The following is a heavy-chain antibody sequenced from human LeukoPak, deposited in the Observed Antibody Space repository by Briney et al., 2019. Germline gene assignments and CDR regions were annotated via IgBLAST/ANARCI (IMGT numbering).Heavy chain of an antibody. CDR3: ARAHGGNSGFDY. V-gene: IGHV3-64*01. D-gene: IGHD4-23*01. CDR2: ISSNGGST. Sequence: PGGSLRLSCAASGFTFSSYAMHWVRQAPGKGLEYVSAISSNGGSTYYANSVKGRFTISRDNAKNTLYLQMNSLRAEDTAVYYCARAHGGNSGFDYWGQGTLVTVSS. J-gene: IGHJ4*02. CDR1: GFTFSSYA.